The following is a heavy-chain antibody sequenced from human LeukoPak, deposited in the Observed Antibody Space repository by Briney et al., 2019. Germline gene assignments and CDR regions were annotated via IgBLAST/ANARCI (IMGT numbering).Heavy chain of an antibody. CDR2: INPSGGST. Sequence: ASVKVSCKASGYTFTSYFIHWVRQAPGQGLEWMGIINPSGGSTNYAQKFQGRVTMTRDTSTTTVYMELSSLRFEDTAVYYCARSRYSYGDNWFDPWGQGTLVTVSS. CDR3: ARSRYSYGDNWFDP. D-gene: IGHD5-18*01. J-gene: IGHJ5*02. V-gene: IGHV1-46*01. CDR1: GYTFTSYF.